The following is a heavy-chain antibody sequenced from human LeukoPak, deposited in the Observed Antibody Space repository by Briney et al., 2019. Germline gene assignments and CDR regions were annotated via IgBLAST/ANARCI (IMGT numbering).Heavy chain of an antibody. J-gene: IGHJ4*02. CDR1: GGSISSDY. Sequence: SETLSLTCTVSGGSISSDYWSWIRQPPGKGLEWIGYIYYRGSTNYNPSLKSRVTISVDTSKNQFSLKLSSVTAADTAVYYCARLSGYSSGHYYSGYWGQGTLVTVSS. CDR3: ARLSGYSSGHYYSGY. V-gene: IGHV4-59*01. CDR2: IYYRGST. D-gene: IGHD3-22*01.